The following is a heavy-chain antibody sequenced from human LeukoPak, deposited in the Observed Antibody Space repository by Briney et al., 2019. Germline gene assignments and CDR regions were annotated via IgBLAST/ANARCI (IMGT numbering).Heavy chain of an antibody. D-gene: IGHD5-18*01. CDR1: GGTFSSYA. J-gene: IGHJ5*02. CDR2: IIPIFGTA. V-gene: IGHV1-69*06. CDR3: ARVDTAMAYNWFDP. Sequence: GATVTVSCKASGGTFSSYAISWVRQAPGQGLEWRGGIIPIFGTANYAQKFQGRVTITADKSTSTAYMELSSLRSEDTAVYYCARVDTAMAYNWFDPWGQGTLVTVSS.